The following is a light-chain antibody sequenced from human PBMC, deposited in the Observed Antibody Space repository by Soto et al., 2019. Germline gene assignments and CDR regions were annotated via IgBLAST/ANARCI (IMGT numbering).Light chain of an antibody. CDR3: QHYNFWPHT. CDR2: RAS. V-gene: IGKV3-15*01. J-gene: IGKJ2*01. CDR1: QSVGSN. Sequence: EMVMSQSPATLSVSPGERATLSSRASQSVGSNLAWYQQKPGQAPRLLIYRASTRATGVPARFSGSGSGTEFTLTISSLQSEDVSVYFCQHYNFWPHTFGQGTKVDIK.